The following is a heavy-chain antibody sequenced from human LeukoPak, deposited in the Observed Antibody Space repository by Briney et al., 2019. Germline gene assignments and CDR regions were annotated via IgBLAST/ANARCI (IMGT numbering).Heavy chain of an antibody. Sequence: GGSLRLPCAASGFTFSNYAIHWVRQAPGKGLEWVGFIWYDGSNNYHADTVKGRFTISRDNSKNTVYLQMNSLSAEDTAVYYCAKDKGLISGKYYFDYWGQGALVTVPS. CDR3: AKDKGLISGKYYFDY. CDR2: IWYDGSNN. D-gene: IGHD1-26*01. CDR1: GFTFSNYA. J-gene: IGHJ4*02. V-gene: IGHV3-30*02.